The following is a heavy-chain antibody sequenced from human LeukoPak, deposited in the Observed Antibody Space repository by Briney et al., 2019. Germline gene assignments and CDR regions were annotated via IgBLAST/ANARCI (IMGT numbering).Heavy chain of an antibody. CDR3: ARDPTIVVLPCGMDV. CDR1: GFTFSSYA. D-gene: IGHD2-2*01. CDR2: LSYDGSNK. J-gene: IGHJ6*04. Sequence: PGGSLSLSCEASGFTFSSYAMHGVGRAPAKGREGVAFLSYDGSNKYYADSVKGRFTISRDNSKNTLYLQMSSLRAEDTAVYYCARDPTIVVLPCGMDVWGKGTTVTVSS. V-gene: IGHV3-30*04.